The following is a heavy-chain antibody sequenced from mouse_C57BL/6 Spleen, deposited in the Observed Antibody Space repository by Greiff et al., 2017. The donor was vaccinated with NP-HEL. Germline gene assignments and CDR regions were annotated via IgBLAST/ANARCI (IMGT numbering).Heavy chain of an antibody. D-gene: IGHD2-4*01. J-gene: IGHJ1*03. V-gene: IGHV1-52*01. CDR2: IDPSDSET. CDR3: ARYDYEGYVDV. CDR1: GYTFTSYW. Sequence: QVQLQQPGAELVRPGSSVKLSCKASGYTFTSYWMHWVKQRPIQGLEWIGNIDPSDSETHYNQKFKDKATLTVDKSSSTAYMQLSSLRSEDSAVYYCARYDYEGYVDVWGTGTTVTVSS.